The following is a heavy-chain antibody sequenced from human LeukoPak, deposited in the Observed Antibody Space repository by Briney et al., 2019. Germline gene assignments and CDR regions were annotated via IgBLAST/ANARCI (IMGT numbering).Heavy chain of an antibody. CDR3: ARVGIAVARTDYYYYYMDV. Sequence: PSETLPLTCTVSGGSISSSSYYWGWIRQPPGKGLEWIGSIYYSGSTNYNPSLKSRVTISVDTSKNQFSLKLSSVTAADTAVYYCARVGIAVARTDYYYYYMDVWGKGTTVTVSS. CDR2: IYYSGST. J-gene: IGHJ6*03. CDR1: GGSISSSSYY. D-gene: IGHD6-19*01. V-gene: IGHV4-39*07.